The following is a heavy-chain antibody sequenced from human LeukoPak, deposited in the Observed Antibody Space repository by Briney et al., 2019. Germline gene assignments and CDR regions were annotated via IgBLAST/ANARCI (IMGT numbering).Heavy chain of an antibody. J-gene: IGHJ5*02. CDR3: ARGIGSQLRSGWFDP. D-gene: IGHD3-3*01. CDR2: IYSGGNT. Sequence: GGSLRPSCAASGFTFSSYGMSWVRQAPGKGLEWVSVIYSGGNTYYADSVEGRFTISRDNSKNTLYLQMNSLRAEDTAVYYCARGIGSQLRSGWFDPWGQGTLVTVSS. CDR1: GFTFSSYG. V-gene: IGHV3-66*01.